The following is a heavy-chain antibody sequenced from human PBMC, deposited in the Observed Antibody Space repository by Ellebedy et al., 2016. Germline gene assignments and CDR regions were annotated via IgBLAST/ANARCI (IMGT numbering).Heavy chain of an antibody. CDR1: GFTFSSYS. CDR2: ISSSSSYI. D-gene: IGHD3-10*01. Sequence: GESLKISXAASGFTFSSYSMNWVRQAPGKGLEWVSSISSSSSYIYYADSVEGRFTISRDNAKNSLYLQMNSLRAEDTAVYYCARERGGGHFDYWGQGTLVTVSS. CDR3: ARERGGGHFDY. V-gene: IGHV3-21*01. J-gene: IGHJ4*02.